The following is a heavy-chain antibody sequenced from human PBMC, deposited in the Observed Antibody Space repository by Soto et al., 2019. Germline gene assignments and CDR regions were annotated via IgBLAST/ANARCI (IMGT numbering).Heavy chain of an antibody. CDR2: ISGSGGST. J-gene: IGHJ6*02. V-gene: IGHV3-23*01. Sequence: GGSLRLSCAASGFTFSSHAMSWVRQAPGKGLEWVSAISGSGGSTYYADSVKGRFTICRDNSKDTLYLLMNRLRAEDTAVYYCAKDVGIFISSHYGMDVWGQGTTGSVSS. CDR3: AKDVGIFISSHYGMDV. D-gene: IGHD3-3*02. CDR1: GFTFSSHA.